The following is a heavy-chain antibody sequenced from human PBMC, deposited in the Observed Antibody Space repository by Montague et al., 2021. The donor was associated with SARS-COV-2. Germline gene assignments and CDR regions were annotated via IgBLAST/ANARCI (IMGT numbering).Heavy chain of an antibody. CDR1: GDSVSSNRAT. CDR3: ARIPVGSKYYFDF. V-gene: IGHV6-1*01. CDR2: TYYRSKWYN. Sequence: CAISGDSVSSNRATWNGIRQSPSRGLEWLGRTYYRSKWYNDYAESVKSRITIDPDTPKHQFSLHLNSVTPEDTAVYYCARIPVGSKYYFDFWGQGTLVTVSS. D-gene: IGHD2-2*01. J-gene: IGHJ4*02.